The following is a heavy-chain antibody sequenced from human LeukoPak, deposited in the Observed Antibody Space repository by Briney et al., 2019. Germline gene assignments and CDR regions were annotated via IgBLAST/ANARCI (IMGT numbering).Heavy chain of an antibody. V-gene: IGHV3-15*01. Sequence: GGSLRLSCAASGFTFSNAWMSWVRRAPGKGVEGVGRIKRKTDGGTTEYAAPVKGRFTISRDDSKNTLYLQMNSLKTEDTAVYYCTTGYNWNDDLDYWGQGTLVTVSS. CDR3: TTGYNWNDDLDY. CDR2: IKRKTDGGTT. D-gene: IGHD1-1*01. J-gene: IGHJ4*02. CDR1: GFTFSNAW.